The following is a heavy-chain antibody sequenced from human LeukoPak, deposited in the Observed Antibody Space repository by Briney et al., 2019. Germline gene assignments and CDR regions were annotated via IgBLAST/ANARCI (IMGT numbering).Heavy chain of an antibody. V-gene: IGHV3-30*18. CDR1: GFTFSSYG. J-gene: IGHJ4*02. CDR2: IWYGGSNK. D-gene: IGHD3-3*01. Sequence: GRSLRLSCAASGFTFSSYGMHWVRQAPGKGLEWVAVIWYGGSNKYYADSVKGRFTISRDNSKNTLYLQMNSLRAEDTAVYYCAKSSRYYDFWSGLDYWGQGTLVTVSS. CDR3: AKSSRYYDFWSGLDY.